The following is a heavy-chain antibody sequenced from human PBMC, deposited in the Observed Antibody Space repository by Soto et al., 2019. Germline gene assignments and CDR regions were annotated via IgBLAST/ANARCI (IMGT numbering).Heavy chain of an antibody. CDR2: IKQDGSEK. V-gene: IGHV3-7*01. Sequence: EVQLVESGGGLVQPGGSLRLSCAASGFTFSSNWMSWVRQAPGKGLEWVANIKQDGSEKYYVDSVKGRFTIPRDNAKNSLYLQMNSLRAEDTAGYYCARGGDIVVVVAASWFDPWGQGTLVTVSS. J-gene: IGHJ5*02. CDR1: GFTFSSNW. CDR3: ARGGDIVVVVAASWFDP. D-gene: IGHD2-15*01.